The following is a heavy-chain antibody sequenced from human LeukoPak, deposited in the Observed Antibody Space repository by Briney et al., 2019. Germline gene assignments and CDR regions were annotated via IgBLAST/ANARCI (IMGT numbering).Heavy chain of an antibody. CDR2: ISGSGGST. J-gene: IGHJ4*02. D-gene: IGHD3-10*01. V-gene: IGHV3-23*01. Sequence: GGSLRLSCAASGFTFSSYAMSWVRQAPGKGLEWVSAISGSGGSTYYADSVKGRFTISRDNSKNTLYLKMNSLRADDTAVYYCAKGRSYYYGSGSSASLYWGQGRLVTVSS. CDR1: GFTFSSYA. CDR3: AKGRSYYYGSGSSASLY.